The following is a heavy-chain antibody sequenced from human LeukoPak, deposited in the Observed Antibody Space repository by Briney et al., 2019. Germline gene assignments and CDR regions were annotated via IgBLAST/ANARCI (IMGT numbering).Heavy chain of an antibody. V-gene: IGHV1-69*06. CDR2: IIPIFGAA. Sequence: ASVKVSCKASGGTFSRYGINWVRQAPGQGLEWMGGIIPIFGAANYAQKFQGRVTITADTSTNTAYMGLGSLRSEDAAVYYCAFSGSYSPDYWGQGTLVTVSS. J-gene: IGHJ4*02. CDR3: AFSGSYSPDY. CDR1: GGTFSRYG. D-gene: IGHD1-26*01.